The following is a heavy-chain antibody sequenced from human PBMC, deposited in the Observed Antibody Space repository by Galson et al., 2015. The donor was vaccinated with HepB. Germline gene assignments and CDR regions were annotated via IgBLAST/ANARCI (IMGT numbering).Heavy chain of an antibody. CDR1: GFSLSTSGMC. CDR3: ARIQDTAMGLYYFDY. V-gene: IGHV2-70*01. CDR2: IDWDDDK. J-gene: IGHJ4*02. Sequence: PALVKPTQTLTLTCTFSGFSLSTSGMCVSWIRQPPGKALEWLALIDWDDDKYYSTSLKTRLTISKDTSKNQVVLTMTNMDPVDTATYYCARIQDTAMGLYYFDYWGQGTLVTVSS. D-gene: IGHD5-18*01.